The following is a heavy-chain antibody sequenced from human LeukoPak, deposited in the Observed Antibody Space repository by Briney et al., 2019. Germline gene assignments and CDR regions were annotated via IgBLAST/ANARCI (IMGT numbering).Heavy chain of an antibody. Sequence: TSETLSLTCTVSGGSISSGDYYWSWIRQPPGKGLEWIGYIYYSGSTYYNPSLKSRVTMSVDTSKNQFSLKLSSVTAADTAVYYCARELTYADYWGQGTLVTVPS. CDR3: ARELTYADY. J-gene: IGHJ4*02. V-gene: IGHV4-30-4*01. CDR2: IYYSGST. CDR1: GGSISSGDYY. D-gene: IGHD4/OR15-4a*01.